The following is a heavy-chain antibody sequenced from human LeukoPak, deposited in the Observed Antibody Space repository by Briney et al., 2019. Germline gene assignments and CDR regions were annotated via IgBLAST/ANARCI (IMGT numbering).Heavy chain of an antibody. CDR3: ARDEDTSALSEY. CDR2: SSNNGGRT. CDR1: GLSFSSNT. V-gene: IGHV3-23*01. Sequence: AGSLRLSCAGSGLSFSSNTMSWVRQAPGRGLEWVSASSNNGGRTDYADSVKGRFTISRDNSKSTLYLHMDSLRAEDTAVYYCARDEDTSALSEYWGQGTLVTVSP. D-gene: IGHD2/OR15-2a*01. J-gene: IGHJ4*02.